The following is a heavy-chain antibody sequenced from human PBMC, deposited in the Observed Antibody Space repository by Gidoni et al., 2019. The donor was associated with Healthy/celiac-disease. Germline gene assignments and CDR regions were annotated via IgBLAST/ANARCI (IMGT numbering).Heavy chain of an antibody. V-gene: IGHV3-7*01. CDR3: ARSTTVGGYDFDY. CDR2: IKQDGSEK. D-gene: IGHD4-17*01. CDR1: GVTFSSYV. J-gene: IGHJ4*02. Sequence: EVQMVEAGGGLVQPGGSLRLSWAASGVTFSSYVMSGVRQAQGKGLEWVANIKQDGSEKYYVDSVKGRFTISRDNAKNSLYLQMNSLRAEDTAVYYCARSTTVGGYDFDYWGQGTLVTVSS.